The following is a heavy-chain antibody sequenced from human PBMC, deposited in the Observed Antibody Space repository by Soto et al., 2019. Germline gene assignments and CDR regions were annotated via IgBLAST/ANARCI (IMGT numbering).Heavy chain of an antibody. CDR2: VRSSGMNT. CDR1: GFTFSTYA. J-gene: IGHJ4*02. D-gene: IGHD5-12*01. Sequence: EVQLLESGGKLVQPGGSLTLSCAASGFTFSTYAMAWVRQAPGKGLEWVSGVRSSGMNTDYADSVKGRFYISRDNSKNTVSLHMNSLSAEDTALYYCAKDRQRRTCGYCFDYWGQGTPVTVSS. V-gene: IGHV3-23*01. CDR3: AKDRQRRTCGYCFDY.